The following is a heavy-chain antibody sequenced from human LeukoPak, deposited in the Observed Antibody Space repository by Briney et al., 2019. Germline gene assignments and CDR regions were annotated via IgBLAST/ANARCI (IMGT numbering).Heavy chain of an antibody. D-gene: IGHD6-19*01. J-gene: IGHJ6*04. CDR2: INHSGST. V-gene: IGHV4-34*01. Sequence: SETLSLTCAVYGGSFSGYYWSWIRQPPGKGLEWIGEINHSGSTNYNPSLKSRVTISVDTSKNQFSLKLSSVTAADTAVYYCARVSIAVAGNVAYYYYYGMDVWGKGTTVTVSS. CDR1: GGSFSGYY. CDR3: ARVSIAVAGNVAYYYYYGMDV.